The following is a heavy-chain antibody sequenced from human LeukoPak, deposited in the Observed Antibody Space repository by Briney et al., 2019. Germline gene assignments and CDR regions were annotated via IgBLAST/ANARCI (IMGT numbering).Heavy chain of an antibody. J-gene: IGHJ4*02. Sequence: SETLSLTCTVSGGSISSSYYYWGWIRQPPGKGLEWTGSIYYSGSTYYNPSLKSRLTMSVDTSKNRFSLKLSSVTAADTGVYYCARYFWSGYYYFDYWGQGTLVTVSS. CDR1: GGSISSSYYY. D-gene: IGHD3-3*01. V-gene: IGHV4-39*07. CDR2: IYYSGST. CDR3: ARYFWSGYYYFDY.